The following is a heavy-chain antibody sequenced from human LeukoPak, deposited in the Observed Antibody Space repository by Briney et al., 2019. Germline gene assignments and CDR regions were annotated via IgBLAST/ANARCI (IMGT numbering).Heavy chain of an antibody. V-gene: IGHV3-30*04. CDR3: ARDGNSGYDSPNFDY. Sequence: PGGSLRLSCAASGFTFTNYPIHWVRQAPGKGLEWVTVISYDGSTKYYADSVKGRFTISRDNAKNSLYLQMNSLRAEDTAVYYCARDGNSGYDSPNFDYWGQGTLVTVSS. J-gene: IGHJ4*02. CDR2: ISYDGSTK. CDR1: GFTFTNYP. D-gene: IGHD5-12*01.